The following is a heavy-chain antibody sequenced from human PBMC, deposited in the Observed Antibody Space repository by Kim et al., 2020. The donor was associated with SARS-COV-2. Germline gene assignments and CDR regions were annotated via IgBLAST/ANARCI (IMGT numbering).Heavy chain of an antibody. D-gene: IGHD3-10*01. V-gene: IGHV4-4*02. Sequence: NPSLKSRVTISVDKSKNQFSLKLSSVTAADTAVYYCARGYYYGSGSYFDYWGQGTLVTVSS. J-gene: IGHJ4*02. CDR3: ARGYYYGSGSYFDY.